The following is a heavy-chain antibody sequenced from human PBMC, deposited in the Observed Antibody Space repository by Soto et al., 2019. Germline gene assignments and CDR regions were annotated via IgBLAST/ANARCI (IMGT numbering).Heavy chain of an antibody. J-gene: IGHJ4*02. CDR1: GVSVSSGSFY. D-gene: IGHD4-17*01. CDR2: GSYSGTT. V-gene: IGHV4-61*01. Sequence: QVQLQESGPGLVKPSETLSLTCTVSGVSVSSGSFYWACIRQPPGKGLEWIGFGSYSGTTNYKPSLKSRVTISVDTSRSQISLKVSSLTAADTAVYYCARGATVTQYDYWGQGTLVTVSS. CDR3: ARGATVTQYDY.